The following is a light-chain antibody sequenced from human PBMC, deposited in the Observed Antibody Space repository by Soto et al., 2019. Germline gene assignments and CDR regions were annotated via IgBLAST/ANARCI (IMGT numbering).Light chain of an antibody. Sequence: DIQMTQSPSSLSASVGDRVTITCRASQSISNYFNWYQQKPGKAPNLLIYAASNLQSGVPSRFSGSGSGTDFTLTISSLQPEDFATYYCQQSYSNPPGFGQGTKLEIK. CDR3: QQSYSNPPG. J-gene: IGKJ2*03. V-gene: IGKV1-39*01. CDR1: QSISNY. CDR2: AAS.